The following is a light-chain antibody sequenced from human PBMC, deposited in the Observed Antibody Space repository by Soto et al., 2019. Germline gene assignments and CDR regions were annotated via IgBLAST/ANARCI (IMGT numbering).Light chain of an antibody. CDR2: GVT. Sequence: DIVLTQSPCTLSFSAGERATITCRASQSVSCSCLAWYQQKPGQALLLLIYGVTRMATGIPDRFSGSGSGTDFTLTISSLEPEDFAVYYCQQYGDLPFTFGPGTKVDLK. CDR3: QQYGDLPFT. J-gene: IGKJ3*01. CDR1: QSVSCSC. V-gene: IGKV3-20*01.